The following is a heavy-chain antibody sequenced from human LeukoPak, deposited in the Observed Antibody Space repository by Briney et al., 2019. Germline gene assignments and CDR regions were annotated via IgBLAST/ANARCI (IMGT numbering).Heavy chain of an antibody. V-gene: IGHV1-8*01. CDR2: MNPNSGNT. Sequence: ASVKVSCKASGYTFTSYDINWVLQATGQGLEWMGWMNPNSGNTGSAQRFQGRVTMTRDTSRSTAYMELRSLTSEDTAVYYCARGPLVRLPSSFDPWGQGTLVTVSS. CDR1: GYTFTSYD. J-gene: IGHJ5*02. CDR3: ARGPLVRLPSSFDP. D-gene: IGHD3-16*02.